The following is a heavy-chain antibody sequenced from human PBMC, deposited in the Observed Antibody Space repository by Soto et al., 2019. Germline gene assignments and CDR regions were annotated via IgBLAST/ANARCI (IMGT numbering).Heavy chain of an antibody. CDR2: VYYTGST. CDR1: GGSISGSY. Sequence: SETLSLTCRVSGGSISGSYWSWIRPSPGKGLEWLGYVYYTGSTNYSPSLRSRVSISVDTSKNEFSLRLSSVTAADTAVYFCARSVAVPGAHIDYWGQGTQVTVSS. CDR3: ARSVAVPGAHIDY. V-gene: IGHV4-59*01. J-gene: IGHJ4*02. D-gene: IGHD6-19*01.